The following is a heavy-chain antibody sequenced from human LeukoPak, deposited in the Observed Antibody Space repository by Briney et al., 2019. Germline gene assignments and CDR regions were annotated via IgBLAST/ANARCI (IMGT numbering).Heavy chain of an antibody. CDR3: AELGITMIGGV. CDR2: ISSSGGTM. V-gene: IGHV3-48*03. Sequence: GGSLRLSCEASGFTDSSFEINWVRQAPGKGLEWVSYISSSGGTMDYADSVKGRFTISRDNAKNSLYLQMNSLRAEDTAVYYCAELGITMIGGVWGKGTTVTISS. J-gene: IGHJ6*04. D-gene: IGHD3-10*02. CDR1: GFTDSSFE.